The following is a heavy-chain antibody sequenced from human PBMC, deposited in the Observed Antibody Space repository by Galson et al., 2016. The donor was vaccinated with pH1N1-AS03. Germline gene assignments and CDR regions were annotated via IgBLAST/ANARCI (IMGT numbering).Heavy chain of an antibody. D-gene: IGHD1-1*01. V-gene: IGHV5-10-1*01. CDR2: IDPSDSYV. J-gene: IGHJ4*02. CDR3: ARPGPGTCSSRSGFAF. CDR1: GYSFPNYW. Sequence: GAEVKKPGESLRISCRGFGYSFPNYWISWVRQMPGKGLEWIGRIDPSDSYVNYSPAFRGHVTISADLSSTTAYLQWGSLKALDTASYSCARPGPGTCSSRSGFAFWGQGTLVSVSS.